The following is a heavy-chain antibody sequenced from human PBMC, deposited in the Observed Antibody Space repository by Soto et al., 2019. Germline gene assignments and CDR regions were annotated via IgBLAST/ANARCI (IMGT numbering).Heavy chain of an antibody. CDR1: GFTFSSYA. D-gene: IGHD3-16*01. CDR2: ISYDGSNK. J-gene: IGHJ4*02. Sequence: GGSLRLSCAASGFTFSSYAMHWVRQAPGKGLEWVAVISYDGSNKYYADSVKGRFTISRDNSKNTLYLQMNSLRAEDTAVYYCAREEGDGGGDRPFDYWGQGTLVTVSS. V-gene: IGHV3-30*04. CDR3: AREEGDGGGDRPFDY.